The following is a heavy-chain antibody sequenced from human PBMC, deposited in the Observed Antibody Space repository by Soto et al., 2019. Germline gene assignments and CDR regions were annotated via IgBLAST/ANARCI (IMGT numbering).Heavy chain of an antibody. CDR2: ISDSGSS. V-gene: IGHV4-31*03. CDR3: ARTTFYDIFTAYYSLFDY. Sequence: PSETLSLTCTVSGGSINSGRFYWSWIRQHPGKGLEWIGHISDSGSSYYNPSLEGRVTISVDTSKNQFSLKLSAVTAADTAVYFCARTTFYDIFTAYYSLFDYWGQGTMVTVSS. J-gene: IGHJ4*02. CDR1: GGSINSGRFY. D-gene: IGHD3-9*01.